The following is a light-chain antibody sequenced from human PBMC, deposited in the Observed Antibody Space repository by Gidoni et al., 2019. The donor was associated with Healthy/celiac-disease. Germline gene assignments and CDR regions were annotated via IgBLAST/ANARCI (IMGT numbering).Light chain of an antibody. Sequence: DLQMTQSPSSLAASLGDRVTITCQASQDNSNYLTWYQQKPGKAPKFGIDDASNVETGVPSRFSGSGSGTDFTFTISSLQPEESATYYCQQYENLPLTFGGGTKVEIK. CDR3: QQYENLPLT. J-gene: IGKJ4*01. CDR2: DAS. CDR1: QDNSNY. V-gene: IGKV1-33*01.